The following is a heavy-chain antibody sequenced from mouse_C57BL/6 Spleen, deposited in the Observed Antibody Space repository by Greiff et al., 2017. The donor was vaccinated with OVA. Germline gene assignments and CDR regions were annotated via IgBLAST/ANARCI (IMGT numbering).Heavy chain of an antibody. V-gene: IGHV3-6*01. D-gene: IGHD4-1*01. CDR1: GYSITSGYY. J-gene: IGHJ2*01. Sequence: EVQLQESGPGLVKPSQSLSLTCSVTGYSITSGYYWNWIRQFPGNKLEWMGYISYDGSNNYNPSLKNRITITRDTSKNQFFLKLNSVTTEDTATYYSARGTGTYYFDYWGQGTTLTVSS. CDR3: ARGTGTYYFDY. CDR2: ISYDGSN.